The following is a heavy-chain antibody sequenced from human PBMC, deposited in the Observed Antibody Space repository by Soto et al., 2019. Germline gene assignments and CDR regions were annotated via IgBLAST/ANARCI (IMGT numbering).Heavy chain of an antibody. D-gene: IGHD2-2*01. J-gene: IGHJ6*02. Sequence: ASVKVSCKASGYSFTRYSIHWVRQAPGQSLEWMGWTNAVNGNTKYSQKFRGRVTITRDTSASTAYMELSSLRSEDTSVYYCGRDSKWDDTSVGMDVWGQGTKVTVSS. CDR3: GRDSKWDDTSVGMDV. V-gene: IGHV1-3*01. CDR2: TNAVNGNT. CDR1: GYSFTRYS.